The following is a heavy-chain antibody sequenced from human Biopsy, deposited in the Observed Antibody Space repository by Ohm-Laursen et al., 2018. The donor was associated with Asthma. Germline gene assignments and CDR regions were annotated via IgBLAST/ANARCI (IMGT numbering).Heavy chain of an antibody. CDR1: GFSFSNYG. V-gene: IGHV3-30*18. CDR3: AKEVFPGWELRRGPDS. Sequence: SLRLSCATSGFSFSNYGMHWVRQAPGKGLDWVAVISFDGTNRNYTDSVKGRFTISRDNPRNTLHLEMNSLRAEDTAVYFCAKEVFPGWELRRGPDSWGQGTLVTVSS. CDR2: ISFDGTNR. J-gene: IGHJ4*02. D-gene: IGHD1-26*01.